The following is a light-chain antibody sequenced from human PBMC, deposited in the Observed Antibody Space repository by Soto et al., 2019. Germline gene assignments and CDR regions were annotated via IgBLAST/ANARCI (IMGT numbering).Light chain of an antibody. V-gene: IGLV1-40*01. CDR2: GNS. Sequence: QPVLTQPPSVSGAPGQRVTISCTGSSSNIGAGYDVPWYQQLPGTAPKLIIYGNSNRPSGVPDRFSGSKSGTSASLAITGLQAEDEADYYCQSYDSSLSGWVFGGGTKLTVL. J-gene: IGLJ3*02. CDR1: SSNIGAGYD. CDR3: QSYDSSLSGWV.